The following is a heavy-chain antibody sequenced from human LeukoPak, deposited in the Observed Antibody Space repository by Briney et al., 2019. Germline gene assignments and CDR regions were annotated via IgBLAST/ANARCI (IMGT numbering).Heavy chain of an antibody. D-gene: IGHD2-2*01. CDR1: GGSINSSSYY. J-gene: IGHJ5*02. CDR3: ARSGYCSSTSCPADWFDP. Sequence: SETLSLTCTVSGGSINSSSYYWGWIRQPPGKGLEWIGSIYYSGSTYYNPSLKSRVTISVDTSKNQFSLKLSSVTAADTAVYYCARSGYCSSTSCPADWFDPWGQGTLVTVSS. V-gene: IGHV4-39*07. CDR2: IYYSGST.